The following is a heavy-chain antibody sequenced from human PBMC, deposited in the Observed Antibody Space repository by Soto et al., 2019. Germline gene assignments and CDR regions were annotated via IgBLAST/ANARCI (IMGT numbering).Heavy chain of an antibody. V-gene: IGHV1-2*02. CDR1: GYTFSGRN. J-gene: IGHJ5*02. CDR2: INPGSGGT. Sequence: ASVKVSCKASGYTFSGRNMHWVRQAPGQGLEWMAWINPGSGGTDYAQKFQGRVTMTRDTSISTAYMELSSLTSDDTAVYYCARGVGSSWFDPWGQGTLVTVSS. D-gene: IGHD2-15*01. CDR3: ARGVGSSWFDP.